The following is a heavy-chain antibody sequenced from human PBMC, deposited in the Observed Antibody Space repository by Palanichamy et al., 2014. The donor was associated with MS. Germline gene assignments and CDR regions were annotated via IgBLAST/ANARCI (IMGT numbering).Heavy chain of an antibody. CDR1: GFTFRTYS. CDR3: AAWDSVEMSTFHI. Sequence: DVQLVEVWGGRWYEPGGSLRLSCEGSGFTFRTYSMNWVRQAPGKGLEWISYISISTGAKYYADSVKGRFTISRDSAKNSVNLQMNNLRAEDTAVYYCAAWDSVEMSTFHIWGPGTMVTVSS. D-gene: IGHD5-24*01. V-gene: IGHV3-48*01. CDR2: ISISTGAK. J-gene: IGHJ3*02.